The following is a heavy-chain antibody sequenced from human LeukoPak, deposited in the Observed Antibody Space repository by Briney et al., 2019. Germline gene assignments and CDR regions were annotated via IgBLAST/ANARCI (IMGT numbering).Heavy chain of an antibody. CDR2: VDYSGST. D-gene: IGHD3-3*02. CDR1: GGSISRTNYY. CDR3: ALAGST. V-gene: IGHV4-39*07. Sequence: SETLSLTCTVSGGSISRTNYYWEWIRQPPGRGLGWIGIVDYSGSTYYNPSLRSRLTMSVDTSKSQFSLNLSSVTAADTALYYCALAGSTWGQGILVTVSS. J-gene: IGHJ5*02.